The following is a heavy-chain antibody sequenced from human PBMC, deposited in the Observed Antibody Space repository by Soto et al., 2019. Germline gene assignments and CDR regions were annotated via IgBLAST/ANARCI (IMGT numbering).Heavy chain of an antibody. CDR1: GGSIRSSSYY. D-gene: IGHD3-22*01. V-gene: IGHV4-39*01. Sequence: PSETLSLTCTVSGGSIRSSSYYWGWIRQPPGKGLEWIGSIYYSGSTYYNPSLKSRVTISVDTSKNQFSLKLSSVTAADTAVYYCASRGRDYYDSSGHYTDDAFDIWGQGTMVTVSS. CDR2: IYYSGST. J-gene: IGHJ3*02. CDR3: ASRGRDYYDSSGHYTDDAFDI.